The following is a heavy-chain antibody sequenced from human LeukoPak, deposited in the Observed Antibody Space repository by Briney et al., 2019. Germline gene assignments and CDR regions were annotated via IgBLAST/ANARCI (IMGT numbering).Heavy chain of an antibody. CDR3: AGNCSGGSCWDY. CDR1: GFTFSSYA. V-gene: IGHV3-23*01. Sequence: GGSLRLSCAASGFTFSSYAMSWVRQAPGKGLEWVSAISGSGGSTYYADSVKGRFTISRDNSKNTLYLQMNSLRAEDTAVYYYAGNCSGGSCWDYWGQGTLVTVSS. CDR2: ISGSGGST. J-gene: IGHJ4*02. D-gene: IGHD2-15*01.